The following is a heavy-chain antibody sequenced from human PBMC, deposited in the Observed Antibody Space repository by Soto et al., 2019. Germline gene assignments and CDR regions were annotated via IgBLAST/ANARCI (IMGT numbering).Heavy chain of an antibody. Sequence: SETLSLTCTVSGGSISSYYWSWIRQPPGKGLEWIGYIYYSGSTNYNPSLKSRVTISVDTSKNQFSLKLSSVTAADTAVYYCARSSHYDILTGYYVGTDWFDPWGQGTLVTVSS. CDR1: GGSISSYY. D-gene: IGHD3-9*01. CDR2: IYYSGST. J-gene: IGHJ5*02. CDR3: ARSSHYDILTGYYVGTDWFDP. V-gene: IGHV4-59*08.